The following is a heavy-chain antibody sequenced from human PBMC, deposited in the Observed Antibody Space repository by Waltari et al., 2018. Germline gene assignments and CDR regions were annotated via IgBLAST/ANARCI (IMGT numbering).Heavy chain of an antibody. D-gene: IGHD4-17*01. Sequence: QVQLQESGPGLVKPSETLSLTCTVSGGSISSNYWSWIRQPPGKGLEWIGYIYYSGSTNYNPSLKSRVTISVDTSKNQFSLKLSSVTAADTAVYYCARGLRWSFAVFDYWGQGTLVTVSS. CDR2: IYYSGST. CDR1: GGSISSNY. CDR3: ARGLRWSFAVFDY. J-gene: IGHJ4*02. V-gene: IGHV4-59*01.